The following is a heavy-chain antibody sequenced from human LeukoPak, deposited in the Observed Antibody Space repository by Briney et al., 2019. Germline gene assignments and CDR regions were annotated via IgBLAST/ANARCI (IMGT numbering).Heavy chain of an antibody. Sequence: PGGSLRLSCAASGFTFSSYGMHWVRQAPGKGLEWVAFIRYDGSNKYYADSVKGRFTISRDNSKNTLYLQTNSLRAEDTAVYYCAKSGNGVITFGGDHYYYYYMDVWGKGTTVTVSS. V-gene: IGHV3-30*02. D-gene: IGHD3-16*01. CDR1: GFTFSSYG. J-gene: IGHJ6*03. CDR2: IRYDGSNK. CDR3: AKSGNGVITFGGDHYYYYYMDV.